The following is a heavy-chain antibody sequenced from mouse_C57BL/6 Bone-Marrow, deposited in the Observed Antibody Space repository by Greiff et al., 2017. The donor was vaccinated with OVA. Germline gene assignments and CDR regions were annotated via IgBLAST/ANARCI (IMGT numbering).Heavy chain of an antibody. V-gene: IGHV5-17*01. J-gene: IGHJ1*03. D-gene: IGHD2-3*01. CDR1: GFTFSDYG. CDR2: ISSGSSTI. Sequence: EVKVEESGGGLVKPGGSLKLSCAASGFTFSDYGMHWVRQAPEKGLEWVAYISSGSSTIYYADTVKGRFTISRDNAKNTLFLQMTSLRSEDTAMYYCARGIYDATFYWYFDVWGTGTTVTVSS. CDR3: ARGIYDATFYWYFDV.